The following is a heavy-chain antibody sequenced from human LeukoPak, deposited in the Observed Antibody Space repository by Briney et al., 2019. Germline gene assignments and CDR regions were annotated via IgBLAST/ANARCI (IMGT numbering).Heavy chain of an antibody. CDR1: GGSISSSSYY. V-gene: IGHV4-39*01. CDR3: ASPPASSGRSNDAFDI. CDR2: IYYSGST. J-gene: IGHJ3*02. D-gene: IGHD3-22*01. Sequence: PSETLSLTCTVSGGSISSSSYYWGWIRQPPGKGLEWIGSIYYSGSTYYNPSLESRVTISVDTSKNQFSLKLSSVTAADTAVYYCASPPASSGRSNDAFDIWGQGTMVTVSS.